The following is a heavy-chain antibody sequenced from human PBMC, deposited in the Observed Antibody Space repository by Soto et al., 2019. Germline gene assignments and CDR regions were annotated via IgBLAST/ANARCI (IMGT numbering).Heavy chain of an antibody. D-gene: IGHD4-17*01. J-gene: IGHJ4*02. Sequence: QLQLVQSGAEVKKPGASVKVSCWVSDYTLTSNHISWVRQAPGQGLEWMGWISIHNGNTNYAQKFQGRVNMTTDTTTSTAYMELGSLRSDDTAVYYGASADYGDNDYWGQGTLVTVSS. V-gene: IGHV1-18*01. CDR3: ASADYGDNDY. CDR2: ISIHNGNT. CDR1: DYTLTSNH.